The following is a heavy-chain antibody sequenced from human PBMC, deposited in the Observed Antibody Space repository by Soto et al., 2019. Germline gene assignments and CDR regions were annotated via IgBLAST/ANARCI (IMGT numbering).Heavy chain of an antibody. CDR1: GFTFSSYG. J-gene: IGHJ6*02. Sequence: QVQLVESGGGVVQPGRSLRLSCAASGFTFSSYGMHWVRQAPGKGLEWVAVISYDGSNKYYADSVKGRFTISRDNYKNKMHLQMMSRRGDEKAVYYYAKMIIAAAARYYYYGMDVWGQGTTVTVSS. D-gene: IGHD6-13*01. CDR3: AKMIIAAAARYYYYGMDV. V-gene: IGHV3-30*18. CDR2: ISYDGSNK.